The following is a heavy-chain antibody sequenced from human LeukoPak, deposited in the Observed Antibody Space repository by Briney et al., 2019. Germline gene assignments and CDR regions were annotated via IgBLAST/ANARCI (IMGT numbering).Heavy chain of an antibody. CDR2: IHSSGTT. CDR1: GGSISNYF. D-gene: IGHD2-15*01. V-gene: IGHV4-59*01. CDR3: AREVRSYWYFDL. Sequence: PSETLSLTCTVSGGSISNYFWSWIRQPPGKGLEWIGDIHSSGTTNYNPSGSTTSNPSLKSRVTISVDTSKNQFSLKVSSVTAADTAVYYCAREVRSYWYFDLWGRGTLVTVSS. J-gene: IGHJ2*01.